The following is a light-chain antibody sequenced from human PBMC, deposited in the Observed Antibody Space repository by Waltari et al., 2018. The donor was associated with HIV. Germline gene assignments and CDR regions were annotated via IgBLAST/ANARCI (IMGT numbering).Light chain of an antibody. CDR1: KLGDKY. CDR2: QDD. J-gene: IGLJ2*01. Sequence: SYELTQPPSVSVSPGQTARITCSGNKLGDKYACWYQQKPGQSPVLVMYQDDRRPAGIPERFSCSNSGNTATLTISGTQAMDEADYYCQAWDRSTTVVFGGGTKVTVL. V-gene: IGLV3-1*01. CDR3: QAWDRSTTVV.